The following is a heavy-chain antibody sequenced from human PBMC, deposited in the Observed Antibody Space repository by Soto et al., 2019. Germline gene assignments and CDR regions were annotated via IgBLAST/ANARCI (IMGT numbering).Heavy chain of an antibody. CDR1: GYTFTSYG. J-gene: IGHJ4*02. CDR2: ISAYNGNT. CDR3: ARSSRIQLWLTFDY. D-gene: IGHD5-18*01. V-gene: IGHV1-18*01. Sequence: SCKASGYTFTSYGISWVRQAPGQGLEWMGWISAYNGNTNCAQKLQGRVTMTTDTSTSTAYMELRSLRSDDTAVYYCARSSRIQLWLTFDYWGQGTLVTVSS.